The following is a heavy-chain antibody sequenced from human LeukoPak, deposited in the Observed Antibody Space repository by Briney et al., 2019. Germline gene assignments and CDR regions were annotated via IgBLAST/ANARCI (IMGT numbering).Heavy chain of an antibody. D-gene: IGHD2-2*01. Sequence: GGSLRLSCAASGFTLSNYDMNWVRQAPGKGLGWVSSISTSSRYIYYKDSVRGRFTISRDDAKNSLYLEMNSLRAEDTAVYYCARADCSSSTCYLRRSWFDPWGQGTLVTVSS. CDR2: ISTSSRYI. CDR1: GFTLSNYD. CDR3: ARADCSSSTCYLRRSWFDP. J-gene: IGHJ5*02. V-gene: IGHV3-21*01.